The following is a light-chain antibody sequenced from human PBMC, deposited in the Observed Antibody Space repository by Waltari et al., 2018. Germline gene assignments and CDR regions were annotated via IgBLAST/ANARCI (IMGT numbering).Light chain of an antibody. CDR1: QSISTTY. CDR3: QQGGGPRRFT. Sequence: EIVLTQSPGTLSLSPGERATLSCRASQSISTTYLAWYQQKPGQAPRLLIYGASRRATGIPDRFSGSGSGTDFTLSISRLEPEDFAVYYCQQGGGPRRFTFGQGTKLEIK. CDR2: GAS. J-gene: IGKJ2*01. V-gene: IGKV3-20*01.